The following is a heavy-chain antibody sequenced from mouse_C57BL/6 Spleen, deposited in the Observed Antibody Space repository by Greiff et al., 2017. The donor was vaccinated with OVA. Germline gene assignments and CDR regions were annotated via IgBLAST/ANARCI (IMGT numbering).Heavy chain of an antibody. V-gene: IGHV1-62-2*01. CDR3: ARHENYGSSFYYFDY. J-gene: IGHJ2*01. CDR2: FYPGSGSI. Sequence: QVQLKESGAELVKPGASVKLSCKASGYTFTEYTIHWVKQRSGQGLEWIGWFYPGSGSIKYNEKFKDKATLTADKSSSTVYMELSRLTSEDSAVYFCARHENYGSSFYYFDYWGQGTTLTVSS. D-gene: IGHD1-1*01. CDR1: GYTFTEYT.